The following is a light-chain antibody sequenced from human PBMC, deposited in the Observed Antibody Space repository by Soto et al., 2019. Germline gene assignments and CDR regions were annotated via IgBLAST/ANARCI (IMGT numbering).Light chain of an antibody. J-gene: IGKJ2*01. CDR3: QQYGSSPRYT. CDR1: QSVRSSY. V-gene: IGKV3-20*01. CDR2: GAS. Sequence: EIVLTQSPGTLSLSPGERATLSCRASQSVRSSYLAWYQQKPGQAPRLLIYGASSRATGIPDRFSDSWSGTDFTLTISRLEPEDFAVYYCQQYGSSPRYTFGQGIKLEIK.